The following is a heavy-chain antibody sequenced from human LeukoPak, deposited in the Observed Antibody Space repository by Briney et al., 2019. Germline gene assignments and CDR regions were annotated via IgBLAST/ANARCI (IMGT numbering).Heavy chain of an antibody. CDR1: GFTFSNYG. Sequence: PGGSLRLSCAASGFTFSNYGMHWVRQAPGKGLEWVAIIWSDGSNKYYADSVMGRFTISRDNSKNTLDLQMNSLRAEDTAMYYCARDRIPFWGQGTMATVSS. CDR2: IWSDGSNK. CDR3: ARDRIPF. J-gene: IGHJ3*01. V-gene: IGHV3-33*01.